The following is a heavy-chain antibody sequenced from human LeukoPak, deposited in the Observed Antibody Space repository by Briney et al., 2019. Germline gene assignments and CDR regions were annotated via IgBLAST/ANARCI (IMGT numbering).Heavy chain of an antibody. CDR3: ARHYRDFTPGWFDD. CDR2: IYYSGST. J-gene: IGHJ4*02. Sequence: PSETLSLTCTVSGGSISSSSYYWGWSRQPPGKGLEWIGSIYYSGSTYYNPSLKSRVTISVDTSKNQFSLKLSSVIAADTAVYFCARHYRDFTPGWFDDWGQGTLVTVSS. V-gene: IGHV4-39*01. CDR1: GGSISSSSYY. D-gene: IGHD3-3*01.